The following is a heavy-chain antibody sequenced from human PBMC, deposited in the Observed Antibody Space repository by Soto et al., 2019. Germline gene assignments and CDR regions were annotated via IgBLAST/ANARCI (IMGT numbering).Heavy chain of an antibody. Sequence: GGSLRLSCAASGFTFSSYGMHWVRQAPGKGLEWVAVIWYDGSNKYYADSVKGRFTISRDNSKNTLYLQMNSLRAEDTAVYYCASPVPYSGYDCLGYWGQGTLVTVSS. J-gene: IGHJ4*02. CDR3: ASPVPYSGYDCLGY. CDR2: IWYDGSNK. D-gene: IGHD5-12*01. V-gene: IGHV3-33*01. CDR1: GFTFSSYG.